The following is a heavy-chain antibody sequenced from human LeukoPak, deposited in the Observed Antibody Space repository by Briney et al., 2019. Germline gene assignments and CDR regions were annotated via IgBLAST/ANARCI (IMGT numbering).Heavy chain of an antibody. CDR2: IHPGDSHT. V-gene: IGHV5-51*01. Sequence: GESLKISCKGSGYSFTNYWIGWVRQMPRKGLEWMGIIHPGDSHTWYSPSFQGQVTISADKSISMAYLQWSSLKASDTAMYFCARQPGMTAKSWYFDLWGRGTLVTVSS. CDR1: GYSFTNYW. J-gene: IGHJ2*01. CDR3: ARQPGMTAKSWYFDL. D-gene: IGHD2-2*01.